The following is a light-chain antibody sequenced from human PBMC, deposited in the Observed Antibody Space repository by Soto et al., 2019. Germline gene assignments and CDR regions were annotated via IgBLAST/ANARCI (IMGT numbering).Light chain of an antibody. J-gene: IGKJ5*01. CDR3: QQYDVSPIT. V-gene: IGKV3-20*01. Sequence: EIVLTQSPDTLSLSPGERATLSCWASQSVRSERLAWYQQKPGQPPRLVIFDASSRASGIPYRFSGSGSGTDFTLTITRLEPEDFAVYFCQQYDVSPITFGLGTRLEN. CDR1: QSVRSER. CDR2: DAS.